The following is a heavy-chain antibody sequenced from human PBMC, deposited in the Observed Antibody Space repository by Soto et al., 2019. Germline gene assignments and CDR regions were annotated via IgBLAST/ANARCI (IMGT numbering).Heavy chain of an antibody. CDR1: GFAFTNFE. D-gene: IGHD6-19*01. Sequence: EVPLLESGGGLVQPGGSRRLSCTASGFAFTNFEMSWARQASGKGLEWVSFISVSGGETHYEDSVKGRFTISRDNFKKTRYLQMTRLRVEDQAVDYCLEGGWLDDWGQGTLVTVSS. CDR3: LEGGWLDD. J-gene: IGHJ4*02. CDR2: ISVSGGET. V-gene: IGHV3-23*01.